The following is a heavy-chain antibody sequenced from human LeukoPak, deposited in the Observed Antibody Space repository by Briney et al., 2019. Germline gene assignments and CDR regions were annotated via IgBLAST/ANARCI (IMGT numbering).Heavy chain of an antibody. Sequence: ASVKVSCMASGYTFTSYGISWVRQAPGQGLEGMGWISAYNGNTNYAQKLQGRVTMTTDTTTSTAYMELRSLRSDDTAVYYCARAGGWFGPRTSTIDYWGQGTLVTVSS. CDR3: ARAGGWFGPRTSTIDY. CDR1: GYTFTSYG. CDR2: ISAYNGNT. D-gene: IGHD3-10*01. V-gene: IGHV1-18*01. J-gene: IGHJ4*02.